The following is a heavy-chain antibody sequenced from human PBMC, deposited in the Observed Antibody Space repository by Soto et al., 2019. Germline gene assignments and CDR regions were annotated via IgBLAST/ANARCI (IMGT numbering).Heavy chain of an antibody. CDR1: EYSFTSHC. Sequence: PVXPIKNSYKGSEYSFTSHCISWVRQMPGKGLEWMGRIDPSDSYTNYSPSFQGHVTISADKSISTAYLQWSSLKASDTAMYYCARLNAVAGTCWGQGTLVTGSS. CDR2: IDPSDSYT. J-gene: IGHJ4*02. CDR3: ARLNAVAGTC. V-gene: IGHV5-10-1*01. D-gene: IGHD6-19*01.